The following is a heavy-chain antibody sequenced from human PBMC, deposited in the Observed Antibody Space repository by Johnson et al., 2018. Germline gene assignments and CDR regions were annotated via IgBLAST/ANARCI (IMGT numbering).Heavy chain of an antibody. J-gene: IGHJ6*02. CDR3: AKSGDTAMVNYYYYYGMDV. Sequence: VQLQESGGGLAPPGGSLRLSCAVSGFTFSSYRMYWVRQGPGTGLVWVSRINSDGSSTSYADSVKGRFPISRDNVKNTLYLQMDSLRADDTAVYYGAKSGDTAMVNYYYYYGMDVWGQGTTVTVSS. D-gene: IGHD5-18*01. V-gene: IGHV3-74*01. CDR2: INSDGSST. CDR1: GFTFSSYR.